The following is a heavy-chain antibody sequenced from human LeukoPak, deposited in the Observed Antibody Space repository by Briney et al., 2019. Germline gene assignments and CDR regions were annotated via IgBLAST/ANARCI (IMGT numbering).Heavy chain of an antibody. J-gene: IGHJ4*02. CDR2: IYYSGST. CDR3: ARSGDWGTFDY. V-gene: IGHV4-30-4*01. Sequence: SETLSLTCTVSGGSISSGGYYWSWIRQPPGKGLEWIGYIYYSGSTYYNPSLKSRVTISVDTSKNQFSLKLSSVTAADTAVYYCARSGDWGTFDYWGQGTLVTVSS. CDR1: GGSISSGGYY. D-gene: IGHD7-27*01.